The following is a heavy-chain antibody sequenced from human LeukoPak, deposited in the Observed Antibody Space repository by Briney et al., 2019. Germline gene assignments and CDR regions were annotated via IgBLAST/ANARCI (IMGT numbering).Heavy chain of an antibody. D-gene: IGHD4-17*01. Sequence: ASETLSLTCTVSGGSVSNYYWSWIRQPPGKGLECIGYIYSGGNTNYNPSLKSRVTISVDTSKNQFSLKLTSVTAADTAVYYCARYGDTRFDPWGQGTLVTVSS. CDR2: IYSGGNT. CDR1: GGSVSNYY. CDR3: ARYGDTRFDP. J-gene: IGHJ5*02. V-gene: IGHV4-59*02.